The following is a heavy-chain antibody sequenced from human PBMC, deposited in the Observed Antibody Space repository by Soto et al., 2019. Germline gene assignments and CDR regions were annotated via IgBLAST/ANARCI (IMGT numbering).Heavy chain of an antibody. CDR2: ISSSSSYI. V-gene: IGHV3-21*01. CDR3: ATMDIVATTSFDY. Sequence: GSLRLSCAGSGFTFSSYSMNWVRQAPGKGLEWVSSISSSSSYIYYADSVKGRFTISRDNAKNSLYLQMNSLRAEDTAVYYCATMDIVATTSFDYWGQGTLVTAPQ. D-gene: IGHD5-12*01. J-gene: IGHJ4*02. CDR1: GFTFSSYS.